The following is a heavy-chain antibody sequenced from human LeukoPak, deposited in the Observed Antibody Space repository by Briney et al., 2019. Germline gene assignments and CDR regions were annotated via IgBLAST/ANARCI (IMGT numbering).Heavy chain of an antibody. Sequence: ASVKVSCKASGYTLTGYYMHWVRPAPGQGLEWMGWINPNSGGTNYAQKFQGWVTMTRDTSISTAYMELSRLRSDDTAVYYCARGDRRYSSSYSDYWGQGTLVTVSS. V-gene: IGHV1-2*04. CDR3: ARGDRRYSSSYSDY. D-gene: IGHD6-13*01. CDR1: GYTLTGYY. CDR2: INPNSGGT. J-gene: IGHJ4*02.